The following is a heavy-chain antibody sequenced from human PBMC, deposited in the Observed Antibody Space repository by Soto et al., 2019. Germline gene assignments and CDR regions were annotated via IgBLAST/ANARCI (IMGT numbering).Heavy chain of an antibody. CDR2: IYYSGSS. J-gene: IGHJ4*02. D-gene: IGHD3-10*01. V-gene: IGHV4-31*03. CDR1: GGSISSGGYY. CDR3: ARDAYYYGSRSLTL. Sequence: SETLSLTCTVSGGSISSGGYYWSWIRQHPGKGLEWIGYIYYSGSSYYNPSLKRRVTISVDTSKNQFSPKLSSVTAADTAVYYCARDAYYYGSRSLTLWGQGTLVTVYS.